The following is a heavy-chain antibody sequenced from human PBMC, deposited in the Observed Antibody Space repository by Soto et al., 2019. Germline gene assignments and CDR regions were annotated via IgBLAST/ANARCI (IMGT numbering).Heavy chain of an antibody. D-gene: IGHD6-19*01. J-gene: IGHJ4*02. CDR1: GFTFGDYA. V-gene: IGHV3-49*03. CDR3: RRWGSLQWLVPEAY. CDR2: IRSKPYGGTP. Sequence: EVQLVESGGGLVQPGRSLRLSCTFSGFTFGDYAMSWFRQAPGKGLEWVGFIRSKPYGGTPEYAESVKGKFIISRDDSKSIASLQMNSLRTEYTAVYFCRRWGSLQWLVPEAYWGQGTLVPVSP.